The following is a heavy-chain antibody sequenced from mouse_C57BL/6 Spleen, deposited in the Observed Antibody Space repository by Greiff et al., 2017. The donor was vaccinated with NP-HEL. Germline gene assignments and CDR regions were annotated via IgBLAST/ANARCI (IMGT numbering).Heavy chain of an antibody. CDR2: FYPGSGSI. CDR3: SRHERSPYGIDGYFDV. CDR1: GYTFTEYT. D-gene: IGHD1-1*02. V-gene: IGHV1-62-2*01. Sequence: VQLQQSGAELVKPGASVKLSCKASGYTFTEYTIPWVKQRSGQGLEWIGWFYPGSGSIKYNEKFKDKATLTADKSSSTVYLELSRLTSEDSAVYVGSRHERSPYGIDGYFDVWGTGTTVTVSS. J-gene: IGHJ1*03.